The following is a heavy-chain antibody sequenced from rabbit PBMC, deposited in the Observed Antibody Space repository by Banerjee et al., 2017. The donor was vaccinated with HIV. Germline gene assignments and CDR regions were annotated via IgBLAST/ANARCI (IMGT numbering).Heavy chain of an antibody. D-gene: IGHD1-1*01. CDR3: ARDLVGVIGWNFYL. CDR1: GLSFSYSDY. J-gene: IGHJ4*01. V-gene: IGHV1S40*01. Sequence: QSLEESGGDLVKPGASLTLTCTASGLSFSYSDYMCWVRQPPGKGPEWIACIAAGVSFHSYYATWAKGRFTISKTSSTTVTLRMTSLTAADRATYFCARDLVGVIGWNFYLWGPGTLVTDS. CDR2: IAAGVSFHS.